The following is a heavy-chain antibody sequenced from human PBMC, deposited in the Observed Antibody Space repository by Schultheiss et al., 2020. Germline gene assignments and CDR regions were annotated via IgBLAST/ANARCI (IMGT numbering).Heavy chain of an antibody. J-gene: IGHJ2*01. CDR1: GFTFSSSA. V-gene: IGHV4-59*08. CDR3: ARRTYGSPFDL. CDR2: IYYTGTT. D-gene: IGHD3-10*01. Sequence: GSLRLSCAASGFTFSSSAMSWVRQAPGKGLEWIGYIYYTGTTYYNPSLKSRVTISVDTSKHQFSLKLSSVTAADTAVYYCARRTYGSPFDLWGRGTLVTVSS.